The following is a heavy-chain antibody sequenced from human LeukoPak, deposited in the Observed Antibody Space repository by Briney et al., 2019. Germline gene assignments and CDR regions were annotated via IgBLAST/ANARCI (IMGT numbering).Heavy chain of an antibody. CDR3: AKDGFTTTNWGFFDY. CDR1: GFTFSSYG. CDR2: ISYDGSNK. V-gene: IGHV3-30*18. Sequence: PGRSLRLSCAASGFTFSSYGMHWVRQAPGKGLEWVAVISYDGSNKYYADSVKGRFTISRDNSKNTLYLQMNSLRAEDTAVYYCAKDGFTTTNWGFFDYWGQGTLVTVSS. J-gene: IGHJ4*02. D-gene: IGHD7-27*01.